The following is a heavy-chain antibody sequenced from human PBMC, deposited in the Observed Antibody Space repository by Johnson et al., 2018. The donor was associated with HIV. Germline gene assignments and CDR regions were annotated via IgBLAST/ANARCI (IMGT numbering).Heavy chain of an antibody. CDR3: ARHSDYYGSGRVDAFDI. CDR1: GFTVSSNY. V-gene: IGHV3-66*02. CDR2: VYSGGTT. Sequence: VQLVESGGGLVQPGGSLRLSCAASGFTVSSNYMSWVRQAPGKGLESVSVVYSGGTTHYADSVKGRSTISRDNSKNTLYLQMNSLRAEDTAVYYCARHSDYYGSGRVDAFDIWGQGTMVTVSS. D-gene: IGHD3-10*01. J-gene: IGHJ3*02.